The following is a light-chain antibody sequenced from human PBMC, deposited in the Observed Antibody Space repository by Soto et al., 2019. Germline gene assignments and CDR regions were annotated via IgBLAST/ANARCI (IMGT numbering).Light chain of an antibody. J-gene: IGKJ3*01. CDR1: QDISTW. CDR3: QQANSLPFT. CDR2: DAS. V-gene: IGKV1-12*01. Sequence: DIQMTQSPSSVSASVGDRVTITCRASQDISTWLAWYQQKPGKAPKLLIYDASSLESGVPARFSGSGFGTDFTRTISSLQPEDFATYYCQQANSLPFTFGPGTKVDIK.